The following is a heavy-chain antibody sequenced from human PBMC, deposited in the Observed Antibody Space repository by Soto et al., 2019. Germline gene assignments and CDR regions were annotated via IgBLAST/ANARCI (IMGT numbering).Heavy chain of an antibody. V-gene: IGHV4-31*03. Sequence: SETLSLTCTVSAGSISIGDYYWSWIRQHPGKGLEWIGYIYYSGSTYYNPSLKSRVTISVDTSKNQFSLKLSSVTAADTAVYYCAREYYDFWSRYYKMEDFDIWGQGKMVTVSS. J-gene: IGHJ3*02. CDR2: IYYSGST. D-gene: IGHD3-3*01. CDR1: AGSISIGDYY. CDR3: AREYYDFWSRYYKMEDFDI.